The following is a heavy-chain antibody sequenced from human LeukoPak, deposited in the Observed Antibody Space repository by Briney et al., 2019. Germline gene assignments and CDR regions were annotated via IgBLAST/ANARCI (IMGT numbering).Heavy chain of an antibody. CDR2: IIPILGIA. CDR3: ARNMVRGSPVGIYWYFDL. V-gene: IGHV1-69*04. D-gene: IGHD3-10*01. Sequence: ASVKVSCKASGGTFSSYAISWVRQAPGQGLEWMGRIIPILGIANYAQKFRGRVTMTRDTSISTAYMELSRLSSDDTAVFYCARNMVRGSPVGIYWYFDLWGRGTLVTVSS. J-gene: IGHJ2*01. CDR1: GGTFSSYA.